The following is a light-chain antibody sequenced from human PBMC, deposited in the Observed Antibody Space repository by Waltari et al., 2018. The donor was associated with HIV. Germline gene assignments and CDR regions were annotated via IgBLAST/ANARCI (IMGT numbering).Light chain of an antibody. J-gene: IGLJ2*01. CDR2: DVS. V-gene: IGLV2-14*03. Sequence: QSALTQPASVSGSPGQSITISCTGASSDIGRYNYVSWYQQHPDKAPKLIIYDVSSRPSGISDRFSGSKSGNTASLTISGLQDEDEADYFCTSYAGSFKGVVFGGGTKLTVL. CDR1: SSDIGRYNY. CDR3: TSYAGSFKGVV.